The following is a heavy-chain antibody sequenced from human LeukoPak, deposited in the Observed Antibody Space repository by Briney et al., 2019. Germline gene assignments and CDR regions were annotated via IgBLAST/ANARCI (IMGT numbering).Heavy chain of an antibody. V-gene: IGHV1-46*01. D-gene: IGHD6-6*01. CDR3: ARTAARRFDY. CDR2: INPTGGST. CDR1: GYSFTSYD. Sequence: ASVKVSCKASGYSFTSYDINWVRQAPGQGLEWMGIINPTGGSTTYAQKFQGRVTMTRDTSTSTVYMELSSLRSDDTAVYYCARTAARRFDYWGQGTLVTVSS. J-gene: IGHJ4*02.